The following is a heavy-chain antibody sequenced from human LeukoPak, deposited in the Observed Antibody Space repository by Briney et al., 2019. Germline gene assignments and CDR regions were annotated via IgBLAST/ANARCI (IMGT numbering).Heavy chain of an antibody. J-gene: IGHJ4*02. CDR1: GDSVSSNSAA. Sequence: SQTLSLTCAISGDSVSSNSAAWNWIRQSPSRGLEWLGRTYYRSRWYNDYAVSVKSRITINPDTSKNHFSLQLNSVTPEDTAVYYCARDLLLTGGAYDYFDCWGQGTLVTVSS. CDR3: ARDLLLTGGAYDYFDC. V-gene: IGHV6-1*01. CDR2: TYYRSRWYN. D-gene: IGHD7-27*01.